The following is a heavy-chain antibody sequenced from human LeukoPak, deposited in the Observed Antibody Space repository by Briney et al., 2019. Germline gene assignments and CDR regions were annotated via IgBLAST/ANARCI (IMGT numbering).Heavy chain of an antibody. CDR1: GFTFSSYA. J-gene: IGHJ3*02. D-gene: IGHD6-19*01. CDR3: ARFGLGKHIEVAGIPFDI. V-gene: IGHV3-30*04. Sequence: GGSLRLSCAASGFTFSSYAMLWVRQAPGKGLEWVAVISYDGSNKYYSDSVKGRFTISRDNSKNTLYLQMNSLRTEDTAVYYCARFGLGKHIEVAGIPFDIWGQGTMVTVSS. CDR2: ISYDGSNK.